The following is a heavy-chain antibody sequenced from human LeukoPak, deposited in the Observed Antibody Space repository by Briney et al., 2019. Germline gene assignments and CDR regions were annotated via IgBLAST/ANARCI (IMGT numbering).Heavy chain of an antibody. CDR3: TRQGPGYCSSTSCYGVDC. CDR1: GYTFTSYA. V-gene: IGHV7-4-1*02. J-gene: IGHJ4*02. Sequence: ASGKVSCKASGYTFTSYAMNWVRQAPGQGLEWMGWINTNTGNPTYAQGFTGRFVFSLDTSVSTAYLQISSLKAEDTAVYYCTRQGPGYCSSTSCYGVDCWGQGTLVTVSS. D-gene: IGHD2-2*01. CDR2: INTNTGNP.